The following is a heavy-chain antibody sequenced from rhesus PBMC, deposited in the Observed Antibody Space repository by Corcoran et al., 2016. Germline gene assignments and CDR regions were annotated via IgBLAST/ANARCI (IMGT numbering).Heavy chain of an antibody. V-gene: IGHV4-122*02. CDR2: ISDSGST. D-gene: IGHD4-29*01. J-gene: IGHJ4*01. CDR1: GGSISSSYYY. CDR3: ARDPYGSNYFDY. Sequence: QVQLQESGPGLVKPSETLSLTCADSGGSISSSYYYWSWIRQAPGKGLEWIGYISDSGSTDYNPSLKSRVTLSRDTSKNQFSLNLNSVTAADTAVYYCARDPYGSNYFDYWGQGVLVTVSS.